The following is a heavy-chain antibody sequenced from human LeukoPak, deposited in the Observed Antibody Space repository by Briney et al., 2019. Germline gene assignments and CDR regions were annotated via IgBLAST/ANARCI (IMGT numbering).Heavy chain of an antibody. CDR3: ARVGYYYDSSGYPFDY. CDR1: GGSISSFTYF. V-gene: IGHV4-39*01. Sequence: SETLSRTCTVSGGSISSFTYFWGWIRQPPGKGREWIGSVYYSGSTYYNPSLKSRVTISVDTSRNQFSLKLSSVTAADTAVYYCARVGYYYDSSGYPFDYWGQGALVTVS. CDR2: VYYSGST. J-gene: IGHJ4*02. D-gene: IGHD3-22*01.